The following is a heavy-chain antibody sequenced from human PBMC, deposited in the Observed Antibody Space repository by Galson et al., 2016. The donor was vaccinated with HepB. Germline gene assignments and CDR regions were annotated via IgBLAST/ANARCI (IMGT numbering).Heavy chain of an antibody. Sequence: ETLSLTCTVSGGSIRNYYWSWIRQPPGKGLEWIAYIYYSGTTNYNPSLKSRVTMSVDTSKDQFSLKLSSVTAADSAIYYCARGPNNYDYWGQGTLFTVSS. CDR1: GGSIRNYY. J-gene: IGHJ4*02. V-gene: IGHV4-59*01. CDR2: IYYSGTT. CDR3: ARGPNNYDY.